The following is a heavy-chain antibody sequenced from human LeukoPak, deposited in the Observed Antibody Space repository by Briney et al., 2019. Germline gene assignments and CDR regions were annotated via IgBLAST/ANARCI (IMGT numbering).Heavy chain of an antibody. D-gene: IGHD3-22*01. V-gene: IGHV3-15*01. Sequence: GGSLRLSCAASGFTFSIYWMSWVRQAPGKGLEWVGRIRSNSDGGTIDYAAPVKGRFTLSRDDSKDTLYLQMNSLQTEDTAVYYCATDFYDSTWGQGTLVTVSS. CDR3: ATDFYDST. CDR2: IRSNSDGGTI. J-gene: IGHJ5*02. CDR1: GFTFSIYW.